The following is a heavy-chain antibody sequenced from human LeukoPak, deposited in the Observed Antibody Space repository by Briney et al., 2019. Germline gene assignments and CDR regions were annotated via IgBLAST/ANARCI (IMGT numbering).Heavy chain of an antibody. J-gene: IGHJ4*02. V-gene: IGHV3-23*01. CDR1: GFTFSSYG. CDR2: IRGSGGST. Sequence: GGSLRLSCAASGFTFSSYGMNWVRQAPGKGLEWVSGIRGSGGSTYYADSVKGRFTISRDNSKNTLYLQMNSLRAEDTAVYYCARLYCSGGSCYFDYWGQGTLVTVSS. CDR3: ARLYCSGGSCYFDY. D-gene: IGHD2-15*01.